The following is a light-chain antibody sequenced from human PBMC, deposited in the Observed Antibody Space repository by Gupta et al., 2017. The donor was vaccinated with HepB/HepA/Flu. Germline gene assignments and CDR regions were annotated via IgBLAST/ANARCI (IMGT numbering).Light chain of an antibody. Sequence: QAVVPQEPSLTVSPAGTVTLTCGSSTGTVTYDLWPYCFQQKPSQVPRTLFYDRSNKHPWTPARFSGSLRGGNADLTFSGALPEDEADYYCSLFDSGVWVFGGGTKVTVL. V-gene: IGLV7-46*01. CDR1: TGTVTYDLW. CDR2: DRS. J-gene: IGLJ2*01. CDR3: SLFDSGVWV.